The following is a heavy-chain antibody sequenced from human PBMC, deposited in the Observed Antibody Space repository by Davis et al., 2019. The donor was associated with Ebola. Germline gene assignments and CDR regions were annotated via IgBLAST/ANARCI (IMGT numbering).Heavy chain of an antibody. D-gene: IGHD6-13*01. CDR1: GYTLNELS. CDR3: ARDRIAAAFDY. CDR2: INPNSGGT. Sequence: ASVKVSCKVSGYTLNELSVHWVRQAPGQGLEWMGRINPNSGGTNYAQKFQGRVTMTRDTSISTAYMELSRLRSDDTAVYYCARDRIAAAFDYWGQGTLVTVSS. V-gene: IGHV1-2*06. J-gene: IGHJ4*02.